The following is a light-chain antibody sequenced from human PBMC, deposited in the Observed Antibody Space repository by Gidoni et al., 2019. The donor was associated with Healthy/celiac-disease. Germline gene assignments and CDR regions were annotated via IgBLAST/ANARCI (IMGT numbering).Light chain of an antibody. CDR2: GAS. V-gene: IGKV3-20*01. CDR3: QQYSTSPYT. CDR1: LTIDSNS. Sequence: IVLTQSPGTLSLSPGDRATLACRASLTIDSNSLAWYQQKPGQAPRLLIYGASIRAAGIPDRFSGSGSGTDFTLSISILEPEDFAVYYCQQYSTSPYTFGQGTKVEIK. J-gene: IGKJ2*01.